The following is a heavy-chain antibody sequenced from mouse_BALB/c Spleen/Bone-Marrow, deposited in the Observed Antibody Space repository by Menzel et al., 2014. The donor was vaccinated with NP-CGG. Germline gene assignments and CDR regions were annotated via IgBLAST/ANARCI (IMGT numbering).Heavy chain of an antibody. CDR2: IDPANGNT. Sequence: EVQGVESGAELVKPGASVKLSCTASGFNIKDTYMHWVKPRPEQGLEWIGRIDPANGNTKYDPKFQGKATITADTSSNTAYLQLSSLTSEDTAVYYCARGGAFAYWGQGTLVTVSA. V-gene: IGHV14-3*02. CDR1: GFNIKDTY. CDR3: ARGGAFAY. J-gene: IGHJ3*01.